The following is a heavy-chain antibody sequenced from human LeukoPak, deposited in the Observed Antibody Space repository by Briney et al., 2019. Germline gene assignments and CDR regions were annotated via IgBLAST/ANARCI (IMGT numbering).Heavy chain of an antibody. V-gene: IGHV2-5*02. CDR3: AQVLRYLDWWVDY. CDR1: GFSLSTSGVG. CDR2: SYWDDDK. Sequence: SGPTLVKPTPTLTLTCTFSGFSLSTSGVGVGWIRQPPVKALEWLALSYWDDDKRYNPSLKSRLTITKDPSKNQVVLTMTNVDPVDTATYYCAQVLRYLDWWVDYWGQGTLVTVSS. D-gene: IGHD3-9*01. J-gene: IGHJ4*02.